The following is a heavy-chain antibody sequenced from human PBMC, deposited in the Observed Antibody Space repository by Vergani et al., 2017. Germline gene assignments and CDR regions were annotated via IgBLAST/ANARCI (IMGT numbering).Heavy chain of an antibody. CDR2: IIPIFGTA. J-gene: IGHJ6*03. CDR1: GGTFSSYA. V-gene: IGHV1-69*01. CDR3: ARDGYCSGGSCRDYYYYYMDV. D-gene: IGHD2-15*01. Sequence: QVQLVQSGAEVKKPGSSVKVSCKASGGTFSSYAISWVRQAPGQGLEWMGGIIPIFGTANYAQKFQGRVTITADESTSTAYMELSSLRSEDTAVYYCARDGYCSGGSCRDYYYYYMDVWGKGTTVTVSS.